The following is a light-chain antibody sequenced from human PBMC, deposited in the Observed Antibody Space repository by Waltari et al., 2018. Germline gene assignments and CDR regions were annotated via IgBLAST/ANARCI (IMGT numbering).Light chain of an antibody. Sequence: SYVLAQPPSVSVAPGQTATLSCGGDNLGRKRVHWYQQRPGQAPVLVVQDDSDRPSGIPGRFSGSNSGNTATLTISRVEAGDEADYYCQVWDSSSDHILFGGGTKLTVL. J-gene: IGLJ2*01. V-gene: IGLV3-21*02. CDR2: DDS. CDR1: NLGRKR. CDR3: QVWDSSSDHIL.